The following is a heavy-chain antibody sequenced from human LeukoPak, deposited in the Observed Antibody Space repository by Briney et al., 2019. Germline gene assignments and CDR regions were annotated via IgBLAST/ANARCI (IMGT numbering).Heavy chain of an antibody. CDR2: ISGSGGST. D-gene: IGHD1-1*01. CDR1: GFTFSSYA. J-gene: IGHJ4*02. CDR3: AKDLSGTGTTPFDY. Sequence: GGSLRLSCAASGFTFSSYAMSWVRQAPGKGLEWVSAISGSGGSTYYADSVKDRFTISRDNSKNTLYLQMNSLRAEDTAVYYCAKDLSGTGTTPFDYWGQGTLVTVSS. V-gene: IGHV3-23*01.